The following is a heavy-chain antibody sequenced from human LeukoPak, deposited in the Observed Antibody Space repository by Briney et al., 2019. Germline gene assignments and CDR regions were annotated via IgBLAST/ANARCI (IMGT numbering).Heavy chain of an antibody. Sequence: GRSLRLSCAASGFTFSSYGMHWVRQAPGKGLEWVAVISYDGSNKYYADSVKGRFTISRDNSKNTLYLQMNSLRAEDTAVYYCAKVCGYGSSNYFDYWGQRTLVTVSS. CDR1: GFTFSSYG. CDR3: AKVCGYGSSNYFDY. J-gene: IGHJ4*02. D-gene: IGHD6-25*01. V-gene: IGHV3-30*18. CDR2: ISYDGSNK.